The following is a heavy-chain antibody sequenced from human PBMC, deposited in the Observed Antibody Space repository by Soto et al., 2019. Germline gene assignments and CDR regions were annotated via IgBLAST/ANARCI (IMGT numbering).Heavy chain of an antibody. CDR1: GYTFTNYD. V-gene: IGHV1-8*01. D-gene: IGHD1-1*01. Sequence: QVHLVQSGAEVKKPGASVKVSCKASGYTFTNYDINWVRQATGQGLEWMGWMNPATSDTGYAQKFQGRVTMTRNTSISTAYMDLSSLTSDDTAVYYCARGGLQLWGQGTLVTVSS. CDR2: MNPATSDT. CDR3: ARGGLQL. J-gene: IGHJ4*02.